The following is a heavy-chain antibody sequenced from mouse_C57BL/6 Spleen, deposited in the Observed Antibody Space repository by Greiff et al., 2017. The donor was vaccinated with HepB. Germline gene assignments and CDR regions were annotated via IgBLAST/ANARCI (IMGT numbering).Heavy chain of an antibody. CDR1: GYSFTGYF. Sequence: EVKLMESGPELVKPGDSVKISCKASGYSFTGYFMNWVMQSHGKSLEWIGRINPYNGDTFYNQKFKGKATLTVDKSSSTAHMELRSLTSEDSAVYYCARSMGNYAMDYWGQGTSVTVSS. J-gene: IGHJ4*01. CDR2: INPYNGDT. V-gene: IGHV1-20*01. CDR3: ARSMGNYAMDY. D-gene: IGHD1-1*02.